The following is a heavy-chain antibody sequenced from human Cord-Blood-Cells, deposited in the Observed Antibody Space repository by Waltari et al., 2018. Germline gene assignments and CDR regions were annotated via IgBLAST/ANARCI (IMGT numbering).Heavy chain of an antibody. CDR2: ISYDGSNK. CDR1: GFTFSSYA. Sequence: QVQLVESGGGVVQPGRSLRLSCAASGFTFSSYAMHWVRQAPGKGLEWVAVISYDGSNKYYADSVKGRFTISRDNSKNTLYLQMNSLRAEDTAVYYCARGSGDAFDIWGKGTMVTVSS. J-gene: IGHJ3*02. D-gene: IGHD7-27*01. V-gene: IGHV3-30-3*01. CDR3: ARGSGDAFDI.